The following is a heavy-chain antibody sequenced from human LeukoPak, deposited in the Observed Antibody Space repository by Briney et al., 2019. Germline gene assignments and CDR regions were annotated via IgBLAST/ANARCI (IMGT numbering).Heavy chain of an antibody. J-gene: IGHJ4*02. CDR3: AGHHPRNTVDF. CDR1: GGSISNYY. Sequence: SQTLSLTCAVSGGSISNYYWSWIRQPPGKGLEWIGYISHSGSTNYSPSLKSRVTISLDTSKNQFSLKLSSVTAADTAVYYCAGHHPRNTVDFWGQGTLVTVSS. CDR2: ISHSGST. V-gene: IGHV4-59*08. D-gene: IGHD2/OR15-2a*01.